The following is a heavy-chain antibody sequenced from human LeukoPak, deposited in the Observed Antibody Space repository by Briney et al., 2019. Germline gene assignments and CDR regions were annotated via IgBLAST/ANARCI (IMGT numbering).Heavy chain of an antibody. Sequence: PGGSLRLSCAASGFTFSSYSMNWVRQAPGKGLEWVSSISSSSSYIYYADSVKGRFTISRDNAKNSLYLQMNSLRAEDTAVYYCARDDPLCGGDCYPPLSSAFDIWGQGTMVTVSS. V-gene: IGHV3-21*01. CDR1: GFTFSSYS. J-gene: IGHJ3*02. CDR3: ARDDPLCGGDCYPPLSSAFDI. CDR2: ISSSSSYI. D-gene: IGHD2-21*02.